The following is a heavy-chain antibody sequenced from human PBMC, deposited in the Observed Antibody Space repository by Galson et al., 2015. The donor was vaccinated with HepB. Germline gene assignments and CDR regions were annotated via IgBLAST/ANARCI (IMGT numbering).Heavy chain of an antibody. CDR3: ASLGDYGSGSYYPHYDYYGMDV. Sequence: SLRLSCAASGFTFSSYWMSWVRQAPGKGLEWVANIKQDGSEKYYVDSVKGRFTISRDNAKNSLYLQMNSLRAEDTAVYYCASLGDYGSGSYYPHYDYYGMDVWGQGTTVTVSS. D-gene: IGHD3-10*01. CDR1: GFTFSSYW. J-gene: IGHJ6*02. CDR2: IKQDGSEK. V-gene: IGHV3-7*03.